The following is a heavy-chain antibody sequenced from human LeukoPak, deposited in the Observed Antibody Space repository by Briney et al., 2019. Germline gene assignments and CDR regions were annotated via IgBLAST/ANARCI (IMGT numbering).Heavy chain of an antibody. J-gene: IGHJ4*02. CDR1: GFTVSSNY. V-gene: IGHV3-53*01. CDR3: ARGLTTYYDILTGYAFDY. Sequence: AGGSLRLSCAASGFTVSSNYMSWVRQAPGKGLEWVSVIYSGGSTYYADSVKGRFTISRDNSKNTLYLQMNRLRAEDTAVYYCARGLTTYYDILTGYAFDYWGQGTLVTVSS. CDR2: IYSGGST. D-gene: IGHD3-9*01.